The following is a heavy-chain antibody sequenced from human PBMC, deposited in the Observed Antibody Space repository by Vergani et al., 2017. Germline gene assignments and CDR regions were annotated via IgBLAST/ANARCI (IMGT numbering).Heavy chain of an antibody. CDR2: IGYDGRIK. CDR1: GFSFNTYG. CDR3: AKDGRENSDYGYFDY. Sequence: HVQLVETGGGVVQPGGSLILYCATSGFSFNTYGAHWVRQAPGKGLEWVAFIGYDGRIKYNVDSVKGRFTISRDTSKKTLSLQMRSLRADDTAVYYCAKDGRENSDYGYFDYWGQGTLVTVSS. D-gene: IGHD4-17*01. V-gene: IGHV3-30*02. J-gene: IGHJ4*02.